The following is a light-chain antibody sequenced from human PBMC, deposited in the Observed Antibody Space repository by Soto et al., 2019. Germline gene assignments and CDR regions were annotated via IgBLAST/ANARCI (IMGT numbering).Light chain of an antibody. V-gene: IGKV1-12*01. CDR3: QQATNFPRT. CDR2: ASS. J-gene: IGKJ4*01. Sequence: DLQMTQSPSSVSASVGDRVTITCRASQGISGWLAWYQQKPGKAPKLLIYASSTLQSGAPSMFSGSGSGTEFTLTISSLQPADLASYLCQQATNFPRTFGGGTKVEIK. CDR1: QGISGW.